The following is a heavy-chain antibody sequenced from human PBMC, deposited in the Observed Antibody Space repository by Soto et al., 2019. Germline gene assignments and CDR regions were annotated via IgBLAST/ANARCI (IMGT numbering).Heavy chain of an antibody. CDR3: ARRGYGSRWPNVYMDV. V-gene: IGHV3-64*01. CDR1: GFTFSNYE. CDR2: ISNNGAHT. D-gene: IGHD6-13*01. Sequence: EAQLVESGGGLVQPGGSLRLSCAASGFTFSNYEMHWVRQAPGQGLEYVSGISNNGAHTDYAKSVKGRFTITRYNSENTLYLQMGSLRAEDMALYYCARRGYGSRWPNVYMDVWGKGTTVTVSS. J-gene: IGHJ6*03.